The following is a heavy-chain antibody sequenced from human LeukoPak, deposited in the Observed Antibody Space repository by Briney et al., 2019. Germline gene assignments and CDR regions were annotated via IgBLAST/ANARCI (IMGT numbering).Heavy chain of an antibody. V-gene: IGHV3-30*04. D-gene: IGHD6-13*01. J-gene: IGHJ4*02. CDR2: ISYDGSNK. Sequence: GRSLRLSCAASGFTFSSYAMHWVRQAPGKGLEWVAVISYDGSNKYYADSVKGRFTISRDNSKNTLYLQMNSLRAEDTAVYYCAKGVRSGYSSSWYFDYWGQGTLVTVSS. CDR3: AKGVRSGYSSSWYFDY. CDR1: GFTFSSYA.